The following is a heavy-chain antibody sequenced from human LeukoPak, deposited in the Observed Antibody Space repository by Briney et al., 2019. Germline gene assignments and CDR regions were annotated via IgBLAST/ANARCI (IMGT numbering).Heavy chain of an antibody. CDR1: GYTFTGYY. V-gene: IGHV1-2*02. D-gene: IGHD5-18*01. Sequence: ASVKVSCKASGYTFTGYYIYWVRQAPGQGLEWMGWINPNSGGTNYAQKFQGRVTMTRDTSISAANMELSRLRFDDTAVYYCARDPGSGYSFLYYFDYWGQGTLVTVSS. CDR3: ARDPGSGYSFLYYFDY. CDR2: INPNSGGT. J-gene: IGHJ4*02.